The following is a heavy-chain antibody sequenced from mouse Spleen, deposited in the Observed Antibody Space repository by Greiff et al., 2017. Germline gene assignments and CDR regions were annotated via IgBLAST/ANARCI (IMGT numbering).Heavy chain of an antibody. J-gene: IGHJ4*01. CDR1: GYTFTSYW. CDR2: IYPGSGST. V-gene: IGHV1-55*01. D-gene: IGHD2-14*01. Sequence: QVQLQQSGAELVKPGASVKLSCKASGYTFTSYWITWVKQRPGQGLEWIGGIYPGSGSTNYNEKFKGKATLTVDTSSSTAYMQLSSLTSEDSAVFYCARTYYRKKEFGMDYWGQGTPGTVSS. CDR3: ARTYYRKKEFGMDY.